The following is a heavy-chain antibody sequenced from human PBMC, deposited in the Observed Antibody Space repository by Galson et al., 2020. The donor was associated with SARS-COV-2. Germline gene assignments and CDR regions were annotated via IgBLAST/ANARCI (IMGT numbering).Heavy chain of an antibody. V-gene: IGHV3-30*04. Sequence: GGSLRLSCAASGFTFSSYAMHWVRQAPGKGLEWVAVISYDGSNKYYADSVKGRFTISRDNSKNTLYLQMNSLRAEDTAVYYCSRLAHSLFYYYGMDVWGQGTTVTVSS. CDR1: GFTFSSYA. J-gene: IGHJ6*02. D-gene: IGHD2-21*01. CDR2: ISYDGSNK. CDR3: SRLAHSLFYYYGMDV.